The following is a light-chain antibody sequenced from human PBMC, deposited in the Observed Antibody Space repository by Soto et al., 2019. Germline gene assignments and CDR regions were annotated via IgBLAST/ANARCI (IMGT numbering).Light chain of an antibody. V-gene: IGLV2-14*01. J-gene: IGLJ3*02. Sequence: QSALTQPASVSGSPGQSITISCTGTSSDVGSYNFVSWYQQHPGKAPKVMISEVTNRPSGVSNRLSGSKSANTASLTISGLQPEDEAYYYCSSYPTSSTLVFGGGTKLTVL. CDR1: SSDVGSYNF. CDR2: EVT. CDR3: SSYPTSSTLV.